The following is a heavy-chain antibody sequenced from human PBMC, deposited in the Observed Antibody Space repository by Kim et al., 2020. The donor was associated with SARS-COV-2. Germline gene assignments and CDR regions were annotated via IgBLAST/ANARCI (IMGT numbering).Heavy chain of an antibody. CDR1: GYTFTSYG. CDR3: ARDGRWKDVLLWFGDPFGALYYYYGMDV. Sequence: ASVKVSCKASGYTFTSYGISWVRQAPGQGLEWMGWISAYNGNTNYAQKLQGRVTMTTDTSTSTAYMELRSLRSDDTAVYYCARDGRWKDVLLWFGDPFGALYYYYGMDVWGQGTTVTVSS. V-gene: IGHV1-18*01. CDR2: ISAYNGNT. D-gene: IGHD3-10*01. J-gene: IGHJ6*02.